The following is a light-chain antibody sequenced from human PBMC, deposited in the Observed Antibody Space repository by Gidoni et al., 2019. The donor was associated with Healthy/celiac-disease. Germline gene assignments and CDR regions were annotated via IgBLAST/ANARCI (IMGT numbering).Light chain of an antibody. J-gene: IGKJ2*01. Sequence: EMVLTQSTGTLSLSPGERATLTCRASQSVSSSYLAWYQQKPGQAPRLLISGASSRATGIPDRFSGSGSGTDFTLTISRLEPEDFAVYYCQQYGSSPLYTFGQGTKLEIK. CDR2: GAS. V-gene: IGKV3-20*01. CDR1: QSVSSSY. CDR3: QQYGSSPLYT.